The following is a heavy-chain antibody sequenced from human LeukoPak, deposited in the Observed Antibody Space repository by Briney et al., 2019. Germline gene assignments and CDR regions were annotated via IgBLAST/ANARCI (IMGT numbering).Heavy chain of an antibody. CDR2: IKQDGSEK. Sequence: GGSLRLSCAASGFTFSSYWMSWVRQAPGKGLEWVANIKQDGSEKYYVDSVKGRFTISRDNAKNSLYLQMNSLRAEDTAVYYCARSSSLTDDAFDIWGQGTMVTVSS. V-gene: IGHV3-7*01. CDR1: GFTFSSYW. CDR3: ARSSSLTDDAFDI. D-gene: IGHD6-6*01. J-gene: IGHJ3*02.